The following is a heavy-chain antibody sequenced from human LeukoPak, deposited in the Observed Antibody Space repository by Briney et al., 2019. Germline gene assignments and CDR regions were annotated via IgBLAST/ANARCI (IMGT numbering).Heavy chain of an antibody. CDR2: IYTSGST. J-gene: IGHJ1*01. V-gene: IGHV4-61*02. CDR3: ARGDVGYCSSTSCYPTYFQH. Sequence: SXTLSLTCTVSGGSISSGSYYWSWIRQPAGKGLEWIGRIYTSGSTNYNPSLKSRVTISVDTSKNQFSLKLSSVTAADTAVYYCARGDVGYCSSTSCYPTYFQHWGQGTLVTVSS. CDR1: GGSISSGSYY. D-gene: IGHD2-2*01.